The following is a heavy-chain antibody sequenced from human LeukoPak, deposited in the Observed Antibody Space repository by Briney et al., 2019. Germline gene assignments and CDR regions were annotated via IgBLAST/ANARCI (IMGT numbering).Heavy chain of an antibody. CDR3: AGELKGSSGPLDY. J-gene: IGHJ4*02. CDR1: GGSISSGSYY. CDR2: IYTSGST. Sequence: SETLSLTCTVSGGSISSGSYYWSWIRQPAGKGLEWIGRIYTSGSTNYNPSLKSRVTISVDTSKNQFSLKLSSVTAADTAVYYCAGELKGSSGPLDYWGQGTLVTVSS. V-gene: IGHV4-61*02. D-gene: IGHD3-22*01.